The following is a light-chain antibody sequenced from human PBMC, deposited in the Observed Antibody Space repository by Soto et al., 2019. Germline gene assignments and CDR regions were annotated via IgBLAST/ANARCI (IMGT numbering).Light chain of an antibody. J-gene: IGLJ1*01. CDR2: EGI. CDR3: CSYVGATTYV. Sequence: ARTQPASVTGYPGQSITISCTGTSSTVGGFNVVSWYQQHPGKAPKVIIYEGIKRPSGVSNRFSGSNSGSTASLTISGLQAEDEADYYCCSYVGATTYVFGTGTKVTVL. V-gene: IGLV2-23*01. CDR1: SSTVGGFNV.